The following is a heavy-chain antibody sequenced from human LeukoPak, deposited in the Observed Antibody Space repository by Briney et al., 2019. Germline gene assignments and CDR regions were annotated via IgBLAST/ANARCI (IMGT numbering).Heavy chain of an antibody. CDR2: IYYSGST. Sequence: SETLSLTCTVSDGSISSYYWSWIRQPPGKGLEWIGYIYYSGSTNYNPSLKSRVTISVDTSKNQFSLTLSSVTAADTAVYYCANYYYDSSGYYYFDYWGQGTLVTVSS. CDR1: DGSISSYY. CDR3: ANYYYDSSGYYYFDY. J-gene: IGHJ4*02. V-gene: IGHV4-59*01. D-gene: IGHD3-22*01.